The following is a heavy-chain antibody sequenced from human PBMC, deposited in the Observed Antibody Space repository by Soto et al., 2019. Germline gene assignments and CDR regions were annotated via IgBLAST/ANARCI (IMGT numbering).Heavy chain of an antibody. V-gene: IGHV1-46*01. J-gene: IGHJ3*02. CDR3: AACLLECTATFDI. D-gene: IGHD3-10*01. CDR2: INPTSGST. CDR1: GYSFTNYF. Sequence: ASVKVSCKASGYSFTNYFIHWVRQAPGQGLEWMGVINPTSGSTGYARKFQGGATMTTDTSTSTAYMELSSLRSEDTAVYYCAACLLECTATFDIWGQGTMVTVSS.